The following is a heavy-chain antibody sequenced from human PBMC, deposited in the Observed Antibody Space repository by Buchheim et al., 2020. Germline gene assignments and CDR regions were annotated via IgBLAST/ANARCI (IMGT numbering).Heavy chain of an antibody. CDR3: AKGGDYMRNY. D-gene: IGHD4-17*01. CDR1: GGSLSGDY. CDR2: INHSGGT. Sequence: QEQLRQWGAGLLKPSETLSLTCAVFGGSLSGDYWSWIRQPPGKGREWMGEINHSGGTNYNPSLKSRVTISVDTSKNQFSMKLTSVTAADTAVYYCAKGGDYMRNYWGQGTL. J-gene: IGHJ4*02. V-gene: IGHV4-34*01.